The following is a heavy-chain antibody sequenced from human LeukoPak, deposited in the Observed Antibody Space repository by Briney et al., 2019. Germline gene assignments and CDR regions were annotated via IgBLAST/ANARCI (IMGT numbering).Heavy chain of an antibody. Sequence: SETLSLTCAVYGGSFSGYYWSWIRQPPGKGLEWIGEINHSGSTNYNPSLKSRVTISVDTPKNQFSLKLSSVTAADTAVYYCARGPGSLYSYGYGYWGQGTLVTVSS. CDR1: GGSFSGYY. J-gene: IGHJ4*02. D-gene: IGHD5-18*01. CDR2: INHSGST. CDR3: ARGPGSLYSYGYGY. V-gene: IGHV4-34*01.